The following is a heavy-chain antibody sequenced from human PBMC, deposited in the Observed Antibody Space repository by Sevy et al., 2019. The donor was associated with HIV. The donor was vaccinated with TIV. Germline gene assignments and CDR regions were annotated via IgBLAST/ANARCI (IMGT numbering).Heavy chain of an antibody. D-gene: IGHD3-10*01. Sequence: ASVKVSCKASGYTFISYDINWVRQATGQGLEWMGWMNPNSGNTGYAQKFQGRVTMTRDTSISTAYMELSSLRSEETAVYYCARVIASSGTYYRFDYWGQGTLVIVSS. CDR3: ARVIASSGTYYRFDY. V-gene: IGHV1-8*01. J-gene: IGHJ4*02. CDR1: GYTFISYD. CDR2: MNPNSGNT.